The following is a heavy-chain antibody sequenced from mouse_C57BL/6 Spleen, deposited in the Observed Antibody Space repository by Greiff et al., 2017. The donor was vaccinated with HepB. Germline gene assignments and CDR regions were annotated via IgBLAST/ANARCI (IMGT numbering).Heavy chain of an antibody. Sequence: EVQLQQSGTVLARPGASVKMSCKTSGYTFTSYWMHWVKQRPGQGLEWIGAIYPGNSDTSYNQKFKGKAKLTAVTSASTAYMGLSSLTNEDSAVYYCTRRAVVAGDYAMDYWGQGTSVTVSS. D-gene: IGHD1-1*01. CDR1: GYTFTSYW. V-gene: IGHV1-5*01. J-gene: IGHJ4*01. CDR3: TRRAVVAGDYAMDY. CDR2: IYPGNSDT.